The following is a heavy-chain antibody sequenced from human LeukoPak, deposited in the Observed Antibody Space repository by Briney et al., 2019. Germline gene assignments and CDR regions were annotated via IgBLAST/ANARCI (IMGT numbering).Heavy chain of an antibody. V-gene: IGHV4-59*08. Sequence: SETLSLTCTVSGGSISSYYWSWIRQPPGKGLEWIGYIYYSGSTNYNPSLKSRVTISVDTSKNQFSLKLSSVTAADTAVYYCARGLELRSPFDYWGRGTLVTVSS. CDR3: ARGLELRSPFDY. CDR1: GGSISSYY. J-gene: IGHJ4*02. CDR2: IYYSGST. D-gene: IGHD1-7*01.